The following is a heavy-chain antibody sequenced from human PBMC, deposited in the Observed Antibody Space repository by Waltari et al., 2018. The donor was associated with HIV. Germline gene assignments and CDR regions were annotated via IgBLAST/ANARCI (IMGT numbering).Heavy chain of an antibody. V-gene: IGHV3-23*01. CDR2: LSGSGGST. D-gene: IGHD1-1*01. CDR1: GFTFRNYG. CDR3: AIQYNPLNNYYYGMDV. J-gene: IGHJ6*02. Sequence: EVRLLESGGGLVQPGGSLRLSCVGSGFTFRNYGMTWVRQAPGKGLEWVSGLSGSGGSTHYADSVKGRFTISRDNSNNTSYLQMNSLRAEDTAVYYCAIQYNPLNNYYYGMDVWGQGTTVTVSS.